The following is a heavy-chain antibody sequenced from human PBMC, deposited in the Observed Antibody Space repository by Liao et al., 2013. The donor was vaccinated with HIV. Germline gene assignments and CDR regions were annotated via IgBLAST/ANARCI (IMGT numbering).Heavy chain of an antibody. V-gene: IGHV4-59*11. J-gene: IGHJ3*02. CDR3: ARAFFGYCSGTSCYSDAFDI. Sequence: QVQLQESGPGLVKPSETLSLTCTVSGGSISSHYWSWIRQPPGKGLEWIGYIYYSGSTNYNPSLKSRVTISVDTSKTQFSLKLFSVTAADTAVYYCARAFFGYCSGTSCYSDAFDIWGQGTMVTVSS. CDR2: IYYSGST. CDR1: GGSISSHY. D-gene: IGHD2-2*01.